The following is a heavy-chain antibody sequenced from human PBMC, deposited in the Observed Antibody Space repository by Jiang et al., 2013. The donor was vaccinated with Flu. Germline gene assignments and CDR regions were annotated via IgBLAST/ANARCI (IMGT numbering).Heavy chain of an antibody. Sequence: GLVKPSETLSLTCTVSGGSISSSSYYWVWIRQPPGKGLEWIGSIYDSGGTYYNPSLKSRVTMSVDTSKNRFSLKVNSVTAADTAVYYCARAQKYSGFELPYFDYWGQGTLVTVSS. CDR2: IYDSGGT. V-gene: IGHV4-39*07. D-gene: IGHD5-12*01. CDR1: GGSISSSSYY. CDR3: ARAQKYSGFELPYFDY. J-gene: IGHJ4*02.